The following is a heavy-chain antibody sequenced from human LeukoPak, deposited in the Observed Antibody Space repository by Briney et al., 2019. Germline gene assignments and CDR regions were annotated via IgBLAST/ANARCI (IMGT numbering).Heavy chain of an antibody. CDR3: ARANTSDSSGYYYGALDY. CDR1: GGTFSSYA. D-gene: IGHD3-22*01. V-gene: IGHV1-69*13. CDR2: IIPIFGTA. J-gene: IGHJ4*02. Sequence: ASVQVSCKASGGTFSSYAISWVRQAPGQGLEWMGGIIPIFGTANYAQKFQGRVTITADESTSTAYMELSSLRSEDTAVYYCARANTSDSSGYYYGALDYWGQGTLVTVSS.